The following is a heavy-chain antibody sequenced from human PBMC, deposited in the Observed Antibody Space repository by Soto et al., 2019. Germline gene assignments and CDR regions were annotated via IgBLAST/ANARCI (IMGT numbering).Heavy chain of an antibody. CDR3: ARGGRGGFDY. CDR1: GFTFSSYW. D-gene: IGHD3-16*01. J-gene: IGHJ4*02. Sequence: EVQLVESGGGLVQPGGSLRLSCAASGFTFSSYWMHWVRQAPGKGLVWVSRINIDGSSTNYADSVKGRFTISRDNAKNPLYLQMNSLRAEDTAVYYCARGGRGGFDYWGQGTLVTVSS. CDR2: INIDGSST. V-gene: IGHV3-74*01.